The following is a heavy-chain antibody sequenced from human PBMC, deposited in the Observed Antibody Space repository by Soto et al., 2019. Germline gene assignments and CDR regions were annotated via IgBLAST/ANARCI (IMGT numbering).Heavy chain of an antibody. CDR2: IIPIFATP. D-gene: IGHD6-19*01. Sequence: QVQLLQSGAEVKKPVSSVKVSCKASGGTFSTYAISWVRQAPGQGLEWMGGIIPIFATPSYAQKVQGRVTITADKFTSTAYMELSSLRSEDTAVYYCAREGPVAGNYGMDVWGQGTTVTVSS. CDR3: AREGPVAGNYGMDV. CDR1: GGTFSTYA. V-gene: IGHV1-69*06. J-gene: IGHJ6*02.